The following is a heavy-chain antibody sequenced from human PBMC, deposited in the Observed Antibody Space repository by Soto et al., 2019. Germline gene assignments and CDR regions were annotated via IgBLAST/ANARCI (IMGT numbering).Heavy chain of an antibody. D-gene: IGHD3-22*01. CDR1: GFTFSSYG. J-gene: IGHJ6*02. CDR2: IWYDGSNK. V-gene: IGHV3-33*01. CDR3: ARDLTTEPYYYYYGMDV. Sequence: QVQLVESGGGVVQPGRSLILSCAASGFTFSSYGMHWVRQAPGKGLEWVAVIWYDGSNKYYADSVKGRFTISRDNSKNTLYLQMNSLRAEDTAVYYCARDLTTEPYYYYYGMDVWGQGTTVTVSS.